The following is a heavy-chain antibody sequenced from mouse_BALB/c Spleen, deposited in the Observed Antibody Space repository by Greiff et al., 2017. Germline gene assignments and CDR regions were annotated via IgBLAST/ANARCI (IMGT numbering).Heavy chain of an antibody. CDR2: IYPGDGDT. V-gene: IGHV1-87*01. CDR3: GNFAY. CDR1: GYTFTSYW. D-gene: IGHD2-1*01. J-gene: IGHJ3*01. Sequence: VQLQQSGAELARPGASVKLSCKASGYTFTSYWMQWVKQRPGQGLEWIGAIYPGDGDTRYTQKFKGKATLTADKSSSTAYMQLSSLASEDSAVYYCGNFAYWGQGTLVTVSA.